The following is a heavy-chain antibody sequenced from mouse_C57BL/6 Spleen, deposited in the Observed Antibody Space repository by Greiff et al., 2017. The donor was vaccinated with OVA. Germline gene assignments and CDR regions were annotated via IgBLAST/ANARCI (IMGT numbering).Heavy chain of an antibody. D-gene: IGHD1-1*01. CDR2: IDPSDSYT. Sequence: QVQLQQPGAELVKPGASVKLSCKASGYTFTSYWMQWVKQRPGQGLEWIGEIDPSDSYTNYHQKFKGKATLTVDTSASTAYMQLSSLTSEDSAVYYCARSATVVYWYFDVWGTVTTVTVSS. V-gene: IGHV1-50*01. J-gene: IGHJ1*03. CDR3: ARSATVVYWYFDV. CDR1: GYTFTSYW.